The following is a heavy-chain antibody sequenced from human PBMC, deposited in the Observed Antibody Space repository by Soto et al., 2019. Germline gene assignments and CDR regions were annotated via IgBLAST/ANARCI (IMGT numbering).Heavy chain of an antibody. J-gene: IGHJ4*02. V-gene: IGHV3-74*01. CDR2: INGEGSFT. CDR1: GFTFSNFW. CDR3: ARVGGGSGNFDY. Sequence: PGGSLRLSWGASGFTFSNFWMHWVRQVPGEGLVWVSRINGEGSFTRYADSVKGRFTISRDNAKNTLYLQMNSLSVDDTALYYWARVGGGSGNFDYWGQGTLVTVSS. D-gene: IGHD3-10*01.